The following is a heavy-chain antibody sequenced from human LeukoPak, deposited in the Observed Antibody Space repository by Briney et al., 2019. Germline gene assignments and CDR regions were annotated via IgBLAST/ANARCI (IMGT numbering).Heavy chain of an antibody. Sequence: PSETLSLTCTVSGGSISSYYWSWLRQPPGKGLEWIGYIYYSGSTNYNPSLKSRVTISVDTSKNQFSLKLSSVTAADTAVYYCARERPDIVVVPAANYYYYYMDVWGKGTTVTVSS. CDR1: GGSISSYY. CDR3: ARERPDIVVVPAANYYYYYMDV. CDR2: IYYSGST. J-gene: IGHJ6*03. D-gene: IGHD2-2*01. V-gene: IGHV4-59*01.